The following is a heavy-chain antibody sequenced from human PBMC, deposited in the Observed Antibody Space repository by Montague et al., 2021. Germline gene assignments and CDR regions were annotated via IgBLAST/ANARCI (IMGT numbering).Heavy chain of an antibody. Sequence: SETLSLTCVVYGGSFSGYWWSWIRQPPGRGLEWIGEIYQSGSAHYNPSLESRVTLSEDTSNNQFSLKLNSVTAADTAVYYCTRPGGYCTNDTCYFWFAPGGQGILVTVSS. J-gene: IGHJ5*02. CDR1: GGSFSGYW. V-gene: IGHV4-34*01. CDR3: TRPGGYCTNDTCYFWFAP. D-gene: IGHD2-8*01. CDR2: IYQSGSA.